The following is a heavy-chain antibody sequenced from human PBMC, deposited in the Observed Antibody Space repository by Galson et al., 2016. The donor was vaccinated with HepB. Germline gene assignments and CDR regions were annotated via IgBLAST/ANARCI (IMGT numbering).Heavy chain of an antibody. D-gene: IGHD3-22*01. V-gene: IGHV3-30*18. J-gene: IGHJ6*02. CDR3: AKDRKIVQYYYETRGQPLYYAMDV. CDR2: ISYDGKNK. Sequence: SLRLSCAVSGFTFSSYGMYWVRQAPGQGPEWVAVISYDGKNKYYAESVKGRFTISRDDSKNTLYLQMNSLRADDTAVYYCAKDRKIVQYYYETRGQPLYYAMDVWGQGTTVTVSS. CDR1: GFTFSSYG.